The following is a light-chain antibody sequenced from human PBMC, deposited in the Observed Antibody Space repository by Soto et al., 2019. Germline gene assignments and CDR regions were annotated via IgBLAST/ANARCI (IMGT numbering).Light chain of an antibody. J-gene: IGKJ3*01. CDR3: HQRSNWPPA. V-gene: IGKV3-11*01. CDR1: QSVSSY. CDR2: DAS. Sequence: EIVLTQSPATLSLSPGERATLSCRASQSVSSYLAWYQQKPGQAPRLLIYDASNRATGIPARFSGSGSGTDFTLTISSLEPEDLAVYYCHQRSNWPPAFGPGTKVDIK.